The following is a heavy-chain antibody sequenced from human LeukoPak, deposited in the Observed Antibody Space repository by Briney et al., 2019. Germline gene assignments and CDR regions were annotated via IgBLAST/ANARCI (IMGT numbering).Heavy chain of an antibody. V-gene: IGHV4-4*07. Sequence: SETLSLTCSVSGGTISSYYWSWIRQPAGKGLEWIGRIYTSGSTNYNPSLKSRVTISVDTSKNQFSLKLSSVTAADTAVYYCARVSRRYCSGGSCYLDYWGQGTLVTVSS. CDR3: ARVSRRYCSGGSCYLDY. J-gene: IGHJ4*02. CDR2: IYTSGST. D-gene: IGHD2-15*01. CDR1: GGTISSYY.